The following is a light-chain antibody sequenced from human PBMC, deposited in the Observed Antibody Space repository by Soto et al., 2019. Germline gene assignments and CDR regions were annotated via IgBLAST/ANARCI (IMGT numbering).Light chain of an antibody. J-gene: IGLJ2*01. CDR3: SSYTTNSTLVV. CDR1: SSDVGGYGF. Sequence: ALTQAASVSGSPGQSITISCTGTSSDVGGYGFVSWYQQHPGKAPKLIIYEVTHRPSGVSNRFSGSKSGNTASLTISGLQAEDEADYFCSSYTTNSTLVVFGGGTKLTVL. V-gene: IGLV2-14*01. CDR2: EVT.